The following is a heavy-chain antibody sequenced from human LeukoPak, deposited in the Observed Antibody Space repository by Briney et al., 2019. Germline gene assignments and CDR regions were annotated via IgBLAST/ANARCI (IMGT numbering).Heavy chain of an antibody. CDR3: ARTHDFWSGYYFGY. V-gene: IGHV4-30-4*01. CDR2: IYYSGST. D-gene: IGHD3-3*01. Sequence: PSETLFLTCTVSGGSISSGDYYWSWIRQPPGKGLEWIGYIYYSGSTYYNPSLKSRVTISVDTSKNQFSLKLSSVTAADTAVYYCARTHDFWSGYYFGYWGQGTLVTVSS. J-gene: IGHJ4*02. CDR1: GGSISSGDYY.